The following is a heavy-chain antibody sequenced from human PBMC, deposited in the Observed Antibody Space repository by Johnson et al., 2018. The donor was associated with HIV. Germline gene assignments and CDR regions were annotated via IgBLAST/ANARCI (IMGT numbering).Heavy chain of an antibody. J-gene: IGHJ3*02. CDR1: GFSVSNTY. CDR2: IYSGGST. V-gene: IGHV3-66*01. Sequence: VQLVESGGGLVQSGGSLRLSCGASGFSVSNTYMNWVRQAPGKGLEWVSVIYSGGSTYYADSVRGRFTISRDNSKNTLYLQMNSLRAEDTAVYYCASPKTPTRVVRGAFDIWGQGTMVTVSS. CDR3: ASPKTPTRVVRGAFDI. D-gene: IGHD3-10*01.